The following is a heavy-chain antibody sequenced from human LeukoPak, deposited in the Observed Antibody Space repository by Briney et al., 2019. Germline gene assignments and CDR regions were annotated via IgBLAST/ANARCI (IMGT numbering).Heavy chain of an antibody. CDR1: GFTFSSYS. V-gene: IGHV3-48*01. J-gene: IGHJ6*03. Sequence: GGSLRLSCAASGFTFSSYSMNWARQAPGKGLEWVSYISSSSSTIYYADSVKGQITTPRANVKNSLYQQMNSLRAEGTGVYYCASEGPSGDFWSGTISDYYYYMDVWGKGTTVTVSS. CDR3: ASEGPSGDFWSGTISDYYYYMDV. CDR2: ISSSSSTI. D-gene: IGHD3-3*01.